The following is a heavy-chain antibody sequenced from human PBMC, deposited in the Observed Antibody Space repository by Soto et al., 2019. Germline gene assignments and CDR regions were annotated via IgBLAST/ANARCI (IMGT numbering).Heavy chain of an antibody. D-gene: IGHD5-12*01. J-gene: IGHJ4*02. CDR2: IHNSGST. Sequence: QVQLQESGPGLVKPSETLSLTCTVSGDSISGYHWNWIRQPPGKGVEWSGYIHNSGSTTYNSSLQSRVTISIATSKKQSSLKLTSVTAADTAVYYCARDPVDGYAFVDYWGQGTLVTVSS. CDR1: GDSISGYH. CDR3: ARDPVDGYAFVDY. V-gene: IGHV4-59*01.